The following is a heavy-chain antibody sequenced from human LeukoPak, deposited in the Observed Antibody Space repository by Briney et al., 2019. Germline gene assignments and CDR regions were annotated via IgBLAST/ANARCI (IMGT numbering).Heavy chain of an antibody. J-gene: IGHJ4*02. Sequence: PSETLSLTCTVSGGSISSYYWSWIRQPAGKGLEWIGRIYTSGSTNYNPSLKSRVTMSVDTSKNQFSLKLSSVTAADTAVYYCARTGSGYYYGSGSYYTFDYWGQGTLVTVSS. CDR1: GGSISSYY. CDR3: ARTGSGYYYGSGSYYTFDY. D-gene: IGHD3-10*01. V-gene: IGHV4-4*07. CDR2: IYTSGST.